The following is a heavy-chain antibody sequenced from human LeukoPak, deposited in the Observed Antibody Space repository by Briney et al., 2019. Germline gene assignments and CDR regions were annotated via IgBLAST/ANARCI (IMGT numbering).Heavy chain of an antibody. V-gene: IGHV3-48*01. D-gene: IGHD2-8*01. J-gene: IGHJ6*03. CDR2: ISSSSSTI. Sequence: GGSLRLSCAASGFTFSSYSMNWVRQAPGKGLEWVSYISSSSSTIYYADSVKGRFTISRDNSKNTLYLQMNSLRAEDTAVYYCAKDSARDIVLMVYGYYYMDVWGKGTTVTVSS. CDR3: AKDSARDIVLMVYGYYYMDV. CDR1: GFTFSSYS.